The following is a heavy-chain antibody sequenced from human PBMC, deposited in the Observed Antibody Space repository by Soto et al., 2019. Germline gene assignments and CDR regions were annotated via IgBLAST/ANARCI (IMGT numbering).Heavy chain of an antibody. D-gene: IGHD2-2*01. CDR2: ISGYNGNT. Sequence: ASVTVSCTASGYTFTSYGISWVRQAPRQVLEWMGWISGYNGNTNYAQNFQGRVTMTTDKSTSTAYMELRSLRSDDTAVYYCARYCSTTSCSYPLGAFDIWGQGTVVTVSS. CDR1: GYTFTSYG. CDR3: ARYCSTTSCSYPLGAFDI. J-gene: IGHJ3*02. V-gene: IGHV1-18*01.